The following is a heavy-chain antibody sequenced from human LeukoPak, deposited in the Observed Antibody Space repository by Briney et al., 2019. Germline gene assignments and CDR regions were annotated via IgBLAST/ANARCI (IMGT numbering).Heavy chain of an antibody. J-gene: IGHJ4*02. CDR2: INHSGST. CDR1: GGSFSGYY. D-gene: IGHD3-3*01. V-gene: IGHV4-34*01. Sequence: SETLSLTCAVYGGSFSGYYWSWIRQPPGKGPEWIGEINHSGSTNYNPSLKSRVTISVDTSKNQFSLKLSSVTAADTAVYYCASGPDFWSGYFLRGENYYFDYWGQGTLVTVSS. CDR3: ASGPDFWSGYFLRGENYYFDY.